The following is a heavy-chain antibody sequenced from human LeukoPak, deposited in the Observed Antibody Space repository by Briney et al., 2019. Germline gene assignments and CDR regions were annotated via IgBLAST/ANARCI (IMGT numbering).Heavy chain of an antibody. D-gene: IGHD6-13*01. CDR3: AKARRGYSSSWYNGIDY. CDR1: GFTFDDYA. Sequence: PGGSLRLSCAASGFTFDDYAMHWVRQAPGKGLEWVSGISWNSGSIGYADSVKGRFTISRDNAKNSLYLQMNSLRAEDTALYYCAKARRGYSSSWYNGIDYWGQGTLVTVSS. V-gene: IGHV3-9*01. J-gene: IGHJ4*02. CDR2: ISWNSGSI.